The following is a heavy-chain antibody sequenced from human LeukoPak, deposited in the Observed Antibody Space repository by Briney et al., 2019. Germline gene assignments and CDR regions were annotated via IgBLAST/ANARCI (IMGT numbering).Heavy chain of an antibody. V-gene: IGHV1-18*01. CDR2: ISAYNGNT. D-gene: IGHD2-2*01. Sequence: GASVKVSCKASGYTFTSYGISWVRQAPGQGLEWMGWISAYNGNTNYAQKLQGRVTMTTDTSTSTAYMELRSLRSDDTAVYYCARVVRGCSSTSCYAEDYYYDMDVWGQGTTVTVSS. J-gene: IGHJ6*02. CDR3: ARVVRGCSSTSCYAEDYYYDMDV. CDR1: GYTFTSYG.